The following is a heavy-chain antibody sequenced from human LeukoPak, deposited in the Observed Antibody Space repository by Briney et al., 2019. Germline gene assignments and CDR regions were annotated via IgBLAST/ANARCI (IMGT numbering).Heavy chain of an antibody. V-gene: IGHV3-33*01. Sequence: PGGSLRLSCAASGFTFSSYGMHWVRQAPGKGLEWVAVIWYDGSNKYYADSVKGRFTISRDNSKNTLYLQMNSLRAEDTAVYYCARDRYYYDSSGYYYFILVYWGQGTLVTVAS. D-gene: IGHD3-22*01. CDR2: IWYDGSNK. CDR1: GFTFSSYG. J-gene: IGHJ4*02. CDR3: ARDRYYYDSSGYYYFILVY.